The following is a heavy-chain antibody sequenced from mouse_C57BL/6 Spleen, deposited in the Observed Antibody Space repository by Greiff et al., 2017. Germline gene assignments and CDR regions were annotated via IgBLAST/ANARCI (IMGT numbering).Heavy chain of an antibody. V-gene: IGHV1-76*01. D-gene: IGHD1-1*01. CDR2: IYPGSGNT. CDR3: ARDYGSAY. Sequence: VKLQESGAELVRPGASVKLSCKASGYTFTDYYINWVKQRPGQGLEWIARIYPGSGNTYYNEKFKGKATLTAEKSSSTAYMQLSSLTSEDSAVYFCARDYGSAYWGQGTLVTVSA. CDR1: GYTFTDYY. J-gene: IGHJ3*01.